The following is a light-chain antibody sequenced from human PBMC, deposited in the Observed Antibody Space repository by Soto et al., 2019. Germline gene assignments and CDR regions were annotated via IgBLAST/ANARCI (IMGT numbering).Light chain of an antibody. CDR2: SAS. V-gene: IGKV1-39*01. J-gene: IGKJ5*01. CDR1: QSISRY. Sequence: DIQMTQSPSPLSASVGDSVTITCRASQSISRYLSWYQQKPGKAPELLIYSASNLQSGVPSRFSGGGSGTDFTLTISSLQPEDFATYYCQQSFSTPTFGQGTRLEIK. CDR3: QQSFSTPT.